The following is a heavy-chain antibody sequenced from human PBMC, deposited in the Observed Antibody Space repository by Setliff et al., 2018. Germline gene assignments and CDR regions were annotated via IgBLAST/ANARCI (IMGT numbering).Heavy chain of an antibody. Sequence: SETLSLTCTVSGGSIGSYYWSWIRQPPGKGLEWIGYIYYSGSTNYNPSLKSRVTISVDTSKNQFSLKLSSVTAADTAVYYCARASYYYDSSGYYGAGAFDIWGQGTMVTVSS. CDR2: IYYSGST. CDR1: GGSIGSYY. D-gene: IGHD3-22*01. J-gene: IGHJ3*02. CDR3: ARASYYYDSSGYYGAGAFDI. V-gene: IGHV4-59*01.